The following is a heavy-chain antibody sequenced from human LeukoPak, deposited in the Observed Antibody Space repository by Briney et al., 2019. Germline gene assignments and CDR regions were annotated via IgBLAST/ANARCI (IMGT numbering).Heavy chain of an antibody. CDR3: ATWDISGAYRAFHI. V-gene: IGHV1-69*05. CDR1: GGTLSSYA. CDR2: IIPIFTTS. Sequence: ASVKVSCKASGGTLSSYAFSWVRQAPGQGLEWMGGIIPIFTTSNYAEKLQGRVTITTDESTSTVYMELSSLRSEDTAVYYCATWDISGAYRAFHIWGQGTVVTVSS. J-gene: IGHJ3*02. D-gene: IGHD1-26*01.